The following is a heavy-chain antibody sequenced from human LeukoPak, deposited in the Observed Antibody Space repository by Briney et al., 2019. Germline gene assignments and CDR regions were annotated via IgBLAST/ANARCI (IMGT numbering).Heavy chain of an antibody. CDR1: GYRFTSYW. CDR3: ARHDRTNGVCDY. Sequence: GESLKISFKGSGYRFTSYWIGWVRQMPGQGLEWVGIIYPGDSDTRYSPSFQGQVTISADKSISTAYLQWSSLKASDTAMYYCARHDRTNGVCDYWGQGTLVTVSS. J-gene: IGHJ4*02. V-gene: IGHV5-51*01. CDR2: IYPGDSDT. D-gene: IGHD2-8*01.